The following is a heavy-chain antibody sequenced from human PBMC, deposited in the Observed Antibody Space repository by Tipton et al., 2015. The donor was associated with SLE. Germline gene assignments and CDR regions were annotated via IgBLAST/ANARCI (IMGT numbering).Heavy chain of an antibody. CDR3: ARGSRVEEELQY. V-gene: IGHV4-59*01. D-gene: IGHD1-26*01. Sequence: TLSLTCTVSGGSISSFSWTWIRQPPGKGLEWMGYIYNSVPGNYNSSLKSRLTISVDTSKNEFSLRLKTVTAADTAVYYCARGSRVEEELQYWGQGALVTVSS. CDR1: GGSISSFS. CDR2: IYNSVPG. J-gene: IGHJ4*02.